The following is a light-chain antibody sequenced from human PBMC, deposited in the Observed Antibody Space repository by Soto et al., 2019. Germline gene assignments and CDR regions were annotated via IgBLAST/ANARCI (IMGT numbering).Light chain of an antibody. V-gene: IGKV3-15*01. CDR2: SAS. J-gene: IGKJ1*01. Sequence: DIVMTQSPATLSVSPGGRATLHCRASQSISDTLARYQQKPGQAPRLLIYSASRRATGFPGRFSGSGSGTDFTLTISSLQSEDLAVYYCQQYNNWPWTSGQGTKVDI. CDR3: QQYNNWPWT. CDR1: QSISDT.